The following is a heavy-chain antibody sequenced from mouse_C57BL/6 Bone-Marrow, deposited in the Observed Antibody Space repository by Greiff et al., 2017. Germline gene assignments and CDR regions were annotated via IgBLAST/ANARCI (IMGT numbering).Heavy chain of an antibody. CDR1: GFTFSDYG. V-gene: IGHV5-17*01. CDR3: AMTTTVVATGEWDYYAMDY. CDR2: ISSGSSTI. J-gene: IGHJ4*01. Sequence: EVKLMESGGGLVKPGGSLKLSCAASGFTFSDYGMHWVRQAPEKGLEWVAYISSGSSTIYYADTVKGRFTISRDNAKNTMFLQMISLRSEDTAMYYCAMTTTVVATGEWDYYAMDYWGQGTSVTVSS. D-gene: IGHD1-1*01.